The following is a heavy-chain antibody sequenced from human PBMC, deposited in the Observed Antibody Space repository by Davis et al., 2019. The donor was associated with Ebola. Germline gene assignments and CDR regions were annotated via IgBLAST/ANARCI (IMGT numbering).Heavy chain of an antibody. D-gene: IGHD2-8*01. J-gene: IGHJ4*02. Sequence: GESLKTSCAAIAFNFGSYGMHWVRQAPGKGLEVVVSISYHESHTSYIDSVRGRFTISRDNSKNTLYLQMNSLRAEDTAVYFCARESCPNSGPYCTYFEVWGQGTRVTVSS. CDR1: AFNFGSYG. CDR2: ISYHESHT. CDR3: ARESCPNSGPYCTYFEV. V-gene: IGHV3-30*03.